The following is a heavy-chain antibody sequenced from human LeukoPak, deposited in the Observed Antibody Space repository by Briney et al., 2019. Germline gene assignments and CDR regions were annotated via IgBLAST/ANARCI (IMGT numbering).Heavy chain of an antibody. D-gene: IGHD2-8*01. CDR2: INTNTGNP. CDR1: GYTFTSYA. J-gene: IGHJ5*02. V-gene: IGHV7-4-1*02. Sequence: AASVKVSCKASGYTFTSYAMNWVRQVPGQGLEWMGWINTNTGNPTYAQGFTGRFVFSLDTFVSTAYLQISSLKADDTAVYYCARVPFVVMGVTGNWFDPWGQGTLVTVSS. CDR3: ARVPFVVMGVTGNWFDP.